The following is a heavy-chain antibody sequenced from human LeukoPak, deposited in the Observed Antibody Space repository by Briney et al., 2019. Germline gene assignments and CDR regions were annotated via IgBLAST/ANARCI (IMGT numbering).Heavy chain of an antibody. D-gene: IGHD3-9*01. V-gene: IGHV1-46*01. CDR3: ARGYDLLTGYFDMDV. Sequence: ASVKVSCKPSGYTFTRHGLSWVRQAPGQGLEWMGIINPSDDATSYAQRFQGRVTMTRDMSTSTGYMELSSLRSEDTAVYYCARGYDLLTGYFDMDVWGKGTTVTVSS. J-gene: IGHJ6*03. CDR2: INPSDDAT. CDR1: GYTFTRHG.